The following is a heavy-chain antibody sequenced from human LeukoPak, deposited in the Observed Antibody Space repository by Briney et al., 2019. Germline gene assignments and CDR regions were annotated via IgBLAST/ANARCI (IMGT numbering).Heavy chain of an antibody. D-gene: IGHD3-10*01. V-gene: IGHV1-2*02. J-gene: IGHJ4*02. CDR3: ARGGDRGVIRGFPHDF. CDR2: INPNSGAT. CDR1: GYTFTAYY. Sequence: ASVKVSCNPSGYTFTAYYLHWVRQAPGQGLEWMGWINPNSGATTYAVKFQGRVAMTRDTSISTVYMELRSLRSDDTAVYFCARGGDRGVIRGFPHDFWGQGTLVTVSS.